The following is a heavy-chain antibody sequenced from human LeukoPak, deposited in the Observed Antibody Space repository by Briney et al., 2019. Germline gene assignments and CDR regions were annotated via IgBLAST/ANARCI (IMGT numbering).Heavy chain of an antibody. Sequence: GGSLRLSCAASGFTVSSNYMSWVRQAPGKGLEWVSVIYSGGSTYYADSVKGRFTISRDNSKNTLYLQMNSLRAEDTAVYYCASLSSSGYLGPVDYWGQGTLVTVSP. CDR3: ASLSSSGYLGPVDY. D-gene: IGHD3-22*01. V-gene: IGHV3-53*01. J-gene: IGHJ4*02. CDR2: IYSGGST. CDR1: GFTVSSNY.